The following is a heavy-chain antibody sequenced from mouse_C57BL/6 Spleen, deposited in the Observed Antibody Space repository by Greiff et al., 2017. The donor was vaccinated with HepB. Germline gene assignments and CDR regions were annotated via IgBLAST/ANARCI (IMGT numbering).Heavy chain of an antibody. CDR1: GFNIKDDY. J-gene: IGHJ2*01. D-gene: IGHD1-1*01. CDR3: TRYYGSSYGVFYYFDY. CDR2: IDPENGDT. Sequence: VQLQQSGAELVRPGASVKLSCTASGFNIKDDYMHWVKQRPEQGLEWIGWIDPENGDTEYASKFQGKATITADTSSNTAYLQLSSLTSEDTAVYYCTRYYGSSYGVFYYFDYWGQGTTLTVSS. V-gene: IGHV14-4*01.